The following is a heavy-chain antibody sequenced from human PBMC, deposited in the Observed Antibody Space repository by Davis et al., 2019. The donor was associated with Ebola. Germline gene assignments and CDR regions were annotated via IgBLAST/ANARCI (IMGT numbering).Heavy chain of an antibody. J-gene: IGHJ6*02. CDR1: GGSISSYY. V-gene: IGHV4-59*12. CDR2: IYYSGRT. Sequence: MPSETLSLTCTVSGGSISSYYWSWIRQPPGKGLEWIGYIYYSGRTNYNPSLKSRVTISVETSKNQFSLKLSSVTAADTAVYYCARAHYYYGMDVWGQGTTVTVSS. CDR3: ARAHYYYGMDV.